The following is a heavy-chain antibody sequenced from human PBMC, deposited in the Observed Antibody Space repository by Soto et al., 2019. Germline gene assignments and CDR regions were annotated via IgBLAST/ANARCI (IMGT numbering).Heavy chain of an antibody. CDR2: VSYERSHE. CDR1: GFTFTNHG. Sequence: QVQLVESGGGVVQPGRSLRLSCAASGFTFTNHGMHWVRQAPGKGLEWVAVVSYERSHEYYADSVKGRFTISRDNSKNTVYLLMNRLRSEDTAVSYWAKASVVFLLFGELGGVDVGGQGTTVTVSS. CDR3: AKASVVFLLFGELGGVDV. V-gene: IGHV3-30*18. D-gene: IGHD3-10*01. J-gene: IGHJ6*02.